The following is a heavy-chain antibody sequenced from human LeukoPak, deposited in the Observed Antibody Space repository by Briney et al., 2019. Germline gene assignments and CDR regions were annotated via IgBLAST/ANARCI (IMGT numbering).Heavy chain of an antibody. J-gene: IGHJ4*02. CDR1: GFTVSSNY. CDR3: ASCGYSYGFDY. D-gene: IGHD5-18*01. Sequence: GGSLRLSCAASGFTVSSNYMSWVRQAPGKGLEWVSVIYSGGSTYYADSVKGRFTISRDNAKNSLYLQMNSLRAEDTALYYCASCGYSYGFDYWGQGTLVTVSS. CDR2: IYSGGST. V-gene: IGHV3-53*05.